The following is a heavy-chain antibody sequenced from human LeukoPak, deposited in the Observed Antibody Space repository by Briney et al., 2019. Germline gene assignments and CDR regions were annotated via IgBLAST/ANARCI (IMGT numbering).Heavy chain of an antibody. Sequence: ASVKVSCTVSGHTLTELSMHWVRQAPGKGLEWMGGFDPEAGETVYAQTFQGRVTMTEDTSTDTVYMELSSLRSGDTAIYYCTTDLTVAASGGFDYWGQGTLVTVSS. V-gene: IGHV1-24*01. J-gene: IGHJ4*02. CDR3: TTDLTVAASGGFDY. CDR2: FDPEAGET. D-gene: IGHD6-19*01. CDR1: GHTLTELS.